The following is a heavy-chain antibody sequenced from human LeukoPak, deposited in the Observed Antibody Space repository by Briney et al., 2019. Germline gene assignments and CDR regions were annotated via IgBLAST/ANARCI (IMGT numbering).Heavy chain of an antibody. J-gene: IGHJ4*02. D-gene: IGHD6-19*01. CDR1: GYTFSSYA. Sequence: GASVEVSCKASGYTFSSYAITWVRQAPGQGLEWMGGIIPIFGTANYAQKFQGRVTITTDESTSTAYMELSSLRSEDTAVYYCARGKGIAVAGYFDYWGQGTLVTVSS. CDR2: IIPIFGTA. V-gene: IGHV1-69*05. CDR3: ARGKGIAVAGYFDY.